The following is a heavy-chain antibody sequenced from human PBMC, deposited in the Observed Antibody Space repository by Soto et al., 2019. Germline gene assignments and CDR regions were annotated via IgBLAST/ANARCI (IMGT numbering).Heavy chain of an antibody. V-gene: IGHV1-18*01. CDR3: ARGSYDILTGYPHPFDY. CDR2: ISAYNGNT. Sequence: QVQLVQSGAEVKKPGASVKVSCKASGYTFTSYGISWVRQAPGQGLEWMGWISAYNGNTNYAQKLQGRVTMTTDTATSTAYMELRSLRSDDTAVYYCARGSYDILTGYPHPFDYWGQGTLVTVSS. CDR1: GYTFTSYG. D-gene: IGHD3-9*01. J-gene: IGHJ4*02.